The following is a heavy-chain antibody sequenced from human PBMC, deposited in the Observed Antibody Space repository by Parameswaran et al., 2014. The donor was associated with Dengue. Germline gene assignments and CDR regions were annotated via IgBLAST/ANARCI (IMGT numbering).Heavy chain of an antibody. D-gene: IGHD2-2*01. V-gene: IGHV3-48*01. CDR2: ISSSSSAI. J-gene: IGHJ6*02. CDR3: ARAGVVVPAARHYYYGMDV. Sequence: KWIRQPPGKGLEWVSYISSSSSAIYYADSVKGRFTISRDNAKNSLYLQMNSLRAEDTAVYYCARAGVVVPAARHYYYGMDVWGQGTTVTVSS.